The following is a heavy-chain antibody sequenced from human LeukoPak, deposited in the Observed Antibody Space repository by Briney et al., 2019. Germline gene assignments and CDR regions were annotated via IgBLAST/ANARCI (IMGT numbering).Heavy chain of an antibody. Sequence: SETLSLTCTVSGGSISSHYWSWIRQPPGKGMEWNGYVYYSGSTNYNPSLKSRVTISVDTSKNQLSLRLSSVTAADTAVYYCASHGSRQDFDYWGQGTLVTVSS. D-gene: IGHD3-10*01. CDR2: VYYSGST. V-gene: IGHV4-59*11. CDR1: GGSISSHY. J-gene: IGHJ4*02. CDR3: ASHGSRQDFDY.